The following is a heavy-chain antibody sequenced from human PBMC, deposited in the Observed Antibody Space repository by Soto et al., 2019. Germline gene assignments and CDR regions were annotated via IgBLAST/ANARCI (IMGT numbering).Heavy chain of an antibody. CDR2: IWYDGSNE. CDR3: ARRFSSGWYADY. D-gene: IGHD6-19*01. J-gene: IGHJ4*02. Sequence: QVQLVESGGGVVQPGRSLRLSCAASGFTFSGYGMHWVRQAPGKGLEWVAVIWYDGSNENYADTVKGRFTISRDNSKNPLYLQLNSLRDEDTAVYYCARRFSSGWYADYWGQGTLVNVSS. V-gene: IGHV3-33*01. CDR1: GFTFSGYG.